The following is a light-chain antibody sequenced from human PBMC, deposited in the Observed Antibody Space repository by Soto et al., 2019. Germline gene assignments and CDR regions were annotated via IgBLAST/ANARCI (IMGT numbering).Light chain of an antibody. CDR2: GNS. Sequence: QSVLTQPPSVSGAPGQRVTISCTGSSSNIGAGYDVHWYQQLPGTAPKLLTYGNSNRPSGVPDRFSGSKSGTSASLAITGLQAEDEADYYCQSYDSSLSGLGVFGGGTKLTVL. CDR3: QSYDSSLSGLGV. J-gene: IGLJ3*02. V-gene: IGLV1-40*01. CDR1: SSNIGAGYD.